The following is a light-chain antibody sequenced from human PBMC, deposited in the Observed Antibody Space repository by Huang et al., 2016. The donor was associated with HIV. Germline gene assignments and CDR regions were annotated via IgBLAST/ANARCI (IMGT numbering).Light chain of an antibody. CDR1: QSVSSN. V-gene: IGKV3-15*01. Sequence: EIVMTQSPATLSVSPGERATLSCRASQSVSSNLAWYQQKPGQAPRLLIYGASTRATGIPARFSGSVSGTEFTLTLSSLQSEDFAVYYCQQYNNWPPATFGPGTKVDIK. CDR2: GAS. CDR3: QQYNNWPPAT. J-gene: IGKJ3*01.